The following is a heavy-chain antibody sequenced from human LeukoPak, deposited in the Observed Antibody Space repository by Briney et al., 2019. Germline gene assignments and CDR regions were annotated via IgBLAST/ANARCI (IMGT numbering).Heavy chain of an antibody. J-gene: IGHJ5*02. CDR3: ARDRYSSGWYVWFDP. D-gene: IGHD6-19*01. CDR2: IYYSGST. Sequence: KTSETLSLTCTVSGGSISSYYWSWIRQPPGKGLEWIGYIYYSGSTNYNPSLKSRVTISVDTSKNQFSLKLSSVTAADTAVYYCARDRYSSGWYVWFDPWGQGTLVTVSS. V-gene: IGHV4-59*01. CDR1: GGSISSYY.